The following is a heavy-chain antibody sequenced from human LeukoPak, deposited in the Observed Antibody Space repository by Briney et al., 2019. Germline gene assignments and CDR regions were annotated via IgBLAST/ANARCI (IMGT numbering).Heavy chain of an antibody. CDR1: GGPFGVYY. Sequence: SETLSLTCAVYGGPFGVYYWSWVRQPPGKGLEWIWEINHSGSTNYSPSLKSRVTISVETSKNHFSLKLSSVTAADTAVYYCAGPGAGDLDYWGQGTLVTVSS. J-gene: IGHJ4*02. V-gene: IGHV4-34*01. CDR3: AGPGAGDLDY. D-gene: IGHD3-10*01. CDR2: INHSGST.